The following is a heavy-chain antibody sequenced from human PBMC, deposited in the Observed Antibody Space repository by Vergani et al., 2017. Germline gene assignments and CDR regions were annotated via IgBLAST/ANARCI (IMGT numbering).Heavy chain of an antibody. V-gene: IGHV5-51*01. Sequence: EVPLVQSGAAVKKPGESLRISCQVSGYDFPLYWIGWVRQLPGKGLEWMGIIYPGDSDTRYSPSFQGQVTISADKSISTAYLQWSSLKASDTAMYYCASYGDYDAFDYWGQGTLVTVSS. D-gene: IGHD4-17*01. J-gene: IGHJ4*02. CDR1: GYDFPLYW. CDR3: ASYGDYDAFDY. CDR2: IYPGDSDT.